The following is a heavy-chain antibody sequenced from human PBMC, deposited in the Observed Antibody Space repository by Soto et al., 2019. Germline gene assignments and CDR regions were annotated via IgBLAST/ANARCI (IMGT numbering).Heavy chain of an antibody. J-gene: IGHJ4*02. V-gene: IGHV1-2*02. Sequence: QVQLVQSGAAVKKPGASVKVSCKASGYTFTDYYVHWVRQAPGQGLEWMGWINPNSGGTKSAQKFQGRVTMTREKSISTAYMELSRLRSDDTAVYYCARRKGDYYDSSGYHYYFDYWGQGTLVTVSS. CDR2: INPNSGGT. CDR3: ARRKGDYYDSSGYHYYFDY. D-gene: IGHD3-22*01. CDR1: GYTFTDYY.